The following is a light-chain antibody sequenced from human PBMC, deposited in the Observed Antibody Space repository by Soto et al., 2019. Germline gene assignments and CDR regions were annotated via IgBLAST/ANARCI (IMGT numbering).Light chain of an antibody. J-gene: IGLJ3*02. CDR1: SSDVGGYNY. CDR3: FSYTGNYRGV. CDR2: PVD. Sequence: QSALTQPRSVSGSPGQSVTISCTGTSSDVGGYNYVSWHQQHPGKAPQLIISPVDKRXXXXXDXXSGSKSGNTASLTISGLQAEYEADYYCFSYTGNYRGVFGGGTKLTVL. V-gene: IGLV2-11*01.